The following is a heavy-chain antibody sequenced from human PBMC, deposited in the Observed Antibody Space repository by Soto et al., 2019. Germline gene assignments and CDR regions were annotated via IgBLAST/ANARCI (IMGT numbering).Heavy chain of an antibody. J-gene: IGHJ4*02. Sequence: PGESLKISCKGSGYSFTSYWISWVRQMPGKGLEWMGRIDPSDSYTNYSPSFQGHVTISADKSISTAYLQWSSLKASDTAMYYCARRYYYDSSGSFTYFDYWGQGTLVTVSS. D-gene: IGHD3-22*01. CDR2: IDPSDSYT. CDR1: GYSFTSYW. CDR3: ARRYYYDSSGSFTYFDY. V-gene: IGHV5-10-1*01.